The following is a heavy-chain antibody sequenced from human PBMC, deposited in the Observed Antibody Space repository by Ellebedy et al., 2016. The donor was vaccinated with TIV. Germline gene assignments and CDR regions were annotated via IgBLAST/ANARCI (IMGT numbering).Heavy chain of an antibody. D-gene: IGHD1-14*01. V-gene: IGHV3-21*01. CDR2: ITSTSSNI. CDR1: EFTFSSYT. Sequence: PGGSLRLSCAASEFTFSSYTMSWVRQAPGKGLEWVSSITSTSSNIYYADSVKGRFTISRDNAKNSLSLQMNSLRAEDTAVYYCARSANYNSDYWGQGTQVTVSS. J-gene: IGHJ4*02. CDR3: ARSANYNSDY.